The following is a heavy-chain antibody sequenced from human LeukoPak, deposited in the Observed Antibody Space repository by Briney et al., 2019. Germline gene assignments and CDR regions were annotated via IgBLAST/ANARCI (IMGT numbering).Heavy chain of an antibody. V-gene: IGHV4-30-4*01. D-gene: IGHD2-15*01. J-gene: IGHJ6*02. CDR2: IYYSGST. CDR3: ARAPAYCSGGMGVCGMDV. CDR1: GGSISSGDYY. Sequence: PSETLSLTCTVSGGSISSGDYYWSWIRQPPGKGLEWIGYIYYSGSTYYNPSLKCRVTISVDTSKNQFSLKLSSVTAADTAVYYCARAPAYCSGGMGVCGMDVWGQGTTVTVSS.